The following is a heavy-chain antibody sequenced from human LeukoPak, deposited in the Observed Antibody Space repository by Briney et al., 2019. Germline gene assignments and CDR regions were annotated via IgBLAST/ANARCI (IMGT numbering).Heavy chain of an antibody. J-gene: IGHJ4*02. CDR3: ARDLESLVDY. V-gene: IGHV3-21*01. D-gene: IGHD1-1*01. Sequence: GGSLRLSCAASGFTFSSYSMNWVRQAPGEGLEWVSSISSSSSYIYYADSVKGRFTISRDNAKNSLYLQMNSLRAEDTAVYYCARDLESLVDYWGQGTLVTVSS. CDR2: ISSSSSYI. CDR1: GFTFSSYS.